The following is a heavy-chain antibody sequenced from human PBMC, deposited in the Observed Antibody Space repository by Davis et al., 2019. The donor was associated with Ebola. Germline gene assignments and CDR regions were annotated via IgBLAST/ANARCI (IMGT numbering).Heavy chain of an antibody. CDR3: TRGRGGSSWELY. CDR1: GFNVSGNY. Sequence: GGSLRLSCTASGFNVSGNYMSWVRQAPGKGLEWVAVIYRGGSTYYADSVKGRFTISRDNSKDTVQLQMNSLRAEDTAVYYCTRGRGGSSWELYWGQGTLVTVSP. V-gene: IGHV3-53*01. D-gene: IGHD6-13*01. CDR2: IYRGGST. J-gene: IGHJ4*02.